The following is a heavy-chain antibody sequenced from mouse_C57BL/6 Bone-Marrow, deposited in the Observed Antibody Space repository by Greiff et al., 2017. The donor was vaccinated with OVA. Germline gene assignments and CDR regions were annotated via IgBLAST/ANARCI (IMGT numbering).Heavy chain of an antibody. D-gene: IGHD2-4*01. CDR2: INPSSGYT. Sequence: QVQLQQSGAELAKPGASVKLSCKASGYTFTSYWMHWVKQRPGQGLEWIGYINPSSGYTKYNQKFKDKATLTADKSSSTAYMQLSSLTYEDSAVYYCARGRYDYDGAGWFAYWGQGTLVTVSA. CDR1: GYTFTSYW. V-gene: IGHV1-7*01. CDR3: ARGRYDYDGAGWFAY. J-gene: IGHJ3*01.